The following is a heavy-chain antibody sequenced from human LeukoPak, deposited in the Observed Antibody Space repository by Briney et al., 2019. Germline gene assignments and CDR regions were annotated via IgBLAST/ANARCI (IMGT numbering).Heavy chain of an antibody. Sequence: XXXSGFTXTXYWMTWVRQAPGKGLEWVANIKQDGSDKYYVDPVKGRFTISRDNDRKSVYIKMNSLRGEDTAVYYXXXXXQXHSRWGXGTLVSVSS. V-gene: IGHV3-7*01. J-gene: IGHJ3*01. CDR3: XXXXQXHSR. CDR1: GFTXTXYW. CDR2: IKQDGSDK.